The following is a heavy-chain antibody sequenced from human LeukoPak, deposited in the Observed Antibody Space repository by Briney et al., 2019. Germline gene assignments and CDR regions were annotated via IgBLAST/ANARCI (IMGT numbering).Heavy chain of an antibody. CDR1: GFTFSTFG. D-gene: IGHD1-26*01. CDR3: AKVVSGFHFDC. J-gene: IGHJ4*02. Sequence: QPGGSLRLSCAASGFTFSTFGMSWVRRAPGKGPEWVSGITGSGATTYYTDSVKGRFTISRDNSQNTLYLQMNTLRAEDTAVYYCAKVVSGFHFDCWGQGTLVTVPS. V-gene: IGHV3-23*01. CDR2: ITGSGATT.